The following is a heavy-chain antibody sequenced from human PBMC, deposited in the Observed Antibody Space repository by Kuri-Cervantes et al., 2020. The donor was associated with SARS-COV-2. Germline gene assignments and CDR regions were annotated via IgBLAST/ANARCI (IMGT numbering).Heavy chain of an antibody. J-gene: IGHJ4*02. V-gene: IGHV4-4*07. Sequence: GSLRLSCTVSGGSISSYYWSWIRQPAGKGLEWIGRIYTSGSTNYNPSLKSRVTISVDTSKNQFSLKLSSVTAADTAVYYCARGITIFGVVPYYFDYWGQGTLVTVSS. D-gene: IGHD3-3*01. CDR3: ARGITIFGVVPYYFDY. CDR2: IYTSGST. CDR1: GGSISSYY.